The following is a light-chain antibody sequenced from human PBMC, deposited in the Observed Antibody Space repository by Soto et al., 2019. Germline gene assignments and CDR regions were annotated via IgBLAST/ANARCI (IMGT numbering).Light chain of an antibody. CDR2: DVS. V-gene: IGLV2-14*01. J-gene: IGLJ1*01. Sequence: QSALTQPASVSGSPGQSITISCTGTSSDVGGYNYVSWYQQHPGKAPKLMIYDVSNRPSGVSNRFSGSKSGNTASLTISGLQADDDADYYCSSFTSSTTLYVFGTGAKATVL. CDR1: SSDVGGYNY. CDR3: SSFTSSTTLYV.